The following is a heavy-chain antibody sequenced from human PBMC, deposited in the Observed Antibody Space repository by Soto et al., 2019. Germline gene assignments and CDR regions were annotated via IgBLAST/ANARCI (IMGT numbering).Heavy chain of an antibody. D-gene: IGHD5-12*01. CDR3: ARLLRHNYYGMDV. Sequence: SETLSLTCTVSGGSISSNSYYWGWIRQPPGKGLEWIGSIYYSGSTYYNPSLKSRVTISVDTSKSQFSLKLSSVTAADTAVYYCARLLRHNYYGMDVWGQGTTVTVSS. J-gene: IGHJ6*02. CDR1: GGSISSNSYY. V-gene: IGHV4-39*01. CDR2: IYYSGST.